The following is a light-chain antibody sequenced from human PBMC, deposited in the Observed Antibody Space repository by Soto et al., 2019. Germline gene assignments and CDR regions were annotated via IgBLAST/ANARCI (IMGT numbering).Light chain of an antibody. Sequence: QSALTQPRSVSGSPGQSVTVSCTGTSSDVGNYIYVTWYQQHPGKAPKVLIYDVSKRPSGVPDRFSGSKSGNTASLTISGLQPEDEADYYCCSYAGSYTWVFGGGTKLTVL. J-gene: IGLJ3*02. CDR1: SSDVGNYIY. CDR3: CSYAGSYTWV. CDR2: DVS. V-gene: IGLV2-11*01.